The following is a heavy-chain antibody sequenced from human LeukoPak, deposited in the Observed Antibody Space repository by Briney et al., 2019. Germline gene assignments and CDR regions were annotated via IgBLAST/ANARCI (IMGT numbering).Heavy chain of an antibody. J-gene: IGHJ5*02. CDR2: IYYSGST. CDR1: GGSISSYY. D-gene: IGHD5-12*01. V-gene: IGHV4-59*12. CDR3: ARVGLIVALPTSFDP. Sequence: SETLSLTCTVSGGSISSYYWSWIRQPPGKGLEWIGYIYYSGSTNCNPSLKSRVTISVDTSKNQFSLKLNSVTSADTAMYYCARVGLIVALPTSFDPWGQGTLVTVSS.